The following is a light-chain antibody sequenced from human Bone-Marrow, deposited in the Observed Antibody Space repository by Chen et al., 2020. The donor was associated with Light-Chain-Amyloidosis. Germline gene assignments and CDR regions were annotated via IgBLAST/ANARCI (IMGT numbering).Light chain of an antibody. CDR2: EDA. V-gene: IGLV6-57*01. CDR3: QSYQGSSQGV. J-gene: IGLJ3*02. CDR1: SGSIATNY. Sequence: NFMLTQPHSVSESPGKTVIISCTRSSGSIATNYVQWYQQRPGSSPTTVIYEDAQRPSGVPDRFPGSIDRSSNAASLTISGVKAEDEADYYCQSYQGSSQGVFGGGTKLTGL.